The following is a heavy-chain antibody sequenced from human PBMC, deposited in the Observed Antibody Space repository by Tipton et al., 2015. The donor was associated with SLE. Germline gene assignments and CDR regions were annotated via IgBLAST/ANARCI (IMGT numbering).Heavy chain of an antibody. V-gene: IGHV4-38-2*02. D-gene: IGHD6-13*01. CDR2: IYHSGST. Sequence: TLSLTCTVSGYSISSGYYWGWIRQPPGKGLEWIGSIYHSGSTYCNPSLKSRVTISVDTSKNQFSLKLSSVTAADTAVYYCARILAAAGTGGYWGQGTLVTVSS. CDR3: ARILAAAGTGGY. J-gene: IGHJ4*02. CDR1: GYSISSGYY.